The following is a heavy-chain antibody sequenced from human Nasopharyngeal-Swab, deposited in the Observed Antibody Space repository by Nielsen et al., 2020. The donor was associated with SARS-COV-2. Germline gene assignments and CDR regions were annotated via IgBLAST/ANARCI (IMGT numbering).Heavy chain of an antibody. J-gene: IGHJ6*02. CDR2: ISGSGGST. CDR3: AKDRDSGDDSDDYYHYYGMDV. CDR1: GFTFSSYA. D-gene: IGHD5-12*01. Sequence: GESLKISCAASGFTFSSYAMSWVRQAPGKGLEWVSAISGSGGSTYYADSVKGRFTISRGNSKNTVNLQMNSLRAEDTAIYYCAKDRDSGDDSDDYYHYYGMDVWGQGTTVTVSS. V-gene: IGHV3-23*01.